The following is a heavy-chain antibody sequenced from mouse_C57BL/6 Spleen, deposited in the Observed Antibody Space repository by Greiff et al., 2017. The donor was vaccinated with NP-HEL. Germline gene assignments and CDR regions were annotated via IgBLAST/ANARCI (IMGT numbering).Heavy chain of an antibody. J-gene: IGHJ4*01. V-gene: IGHV1-81*01. D-gene: IGHD2-4*01. CDR2: IYPRSGNT. CDR1: GYTFTSYG. Sequence: QVQLQQSGAELARPGASVKLSCKASGYTFTSYGISWVKQRTGQGLEWIGEIYPRSGNTYYNEKFKGKATLTADQSYSTAYMELRSLTSADSAVLLCASGEDYDEGYYAVDHWGKGPSVTVSS. CDR3: ASGEDYDEGYYAVDH.